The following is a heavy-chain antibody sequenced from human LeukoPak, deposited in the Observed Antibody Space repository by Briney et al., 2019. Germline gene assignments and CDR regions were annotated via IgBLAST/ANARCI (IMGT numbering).Heavy chain of an antibody. V-gene: IGHV3-30*18. CDR2: ISHDGRTK. D-gene: IGHD3-10*01. CDR1: GFSFSKSA. Sequence: GRSLRLSCAASGFSFSKSAMHWVRQAPGKGLEWVAVISHDGRTKYYAESVKGRFTISRDNYKNIVVLQLNGLRPEDTAMYYCAKDLRSGSACLDYWGQGTLVTVFS. CDR3: AKDLRSGSACLDY. J-gene: IGHJ4*02.